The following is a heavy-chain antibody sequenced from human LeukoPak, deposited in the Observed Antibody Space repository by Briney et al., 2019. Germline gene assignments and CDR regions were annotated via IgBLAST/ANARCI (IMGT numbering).Heavy chain of an antibody. CDR1: GLTFDDYG. CDR2: INWNGGST. J-gene: IGHJ4*02. Sequence: GGSLRLSCAASGLTFDDYGMSWVRQAPGKELEWVSGINWNGGSTGYADSVKGRFTIYRDNAKNSLYLQMNSLRAEDTALYYCARGLAAAGTAYWGQGTLVTVSS. V-gene: IGHV3-20*04. CDR3: ARGLAAAGTAY. D-gene: IGHD6-13*01.